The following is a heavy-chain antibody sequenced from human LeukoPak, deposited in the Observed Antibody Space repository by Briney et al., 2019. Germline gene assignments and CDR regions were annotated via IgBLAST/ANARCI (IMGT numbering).Heavy chain of an antibody. J-gene: IGHJ4*02. CDR3: ARGTIGSYTY. CDR2: IYDSGST. CDR1: GGSIRSSYYY. Sequence: SETLSLTCTVSGGSIRSSYYYWGWIRQPPGKGLEWIGSIYDSGSTYYNPSLKSRVTISVDTSKNQFSLKLNSVTAADTAVYYCARGTIGSYTYWGQGTLVTVSS. D-gene: IGHD3-10*01. V-gene: IGHV4-39*01.